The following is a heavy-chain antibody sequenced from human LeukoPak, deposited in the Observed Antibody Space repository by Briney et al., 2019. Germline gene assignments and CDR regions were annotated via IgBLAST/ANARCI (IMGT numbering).Heavy chain of an antibody. V-gene: IGHV3-23*01. J-gene: IGHJ5*02. CDR1: GFTFSSFA. CDR3: TKDPNGDYVGAFDP. D-gene: IGHD4-17*01. CDR2: ITGNHGAT. Sequence: GGSLRLSCAASGFTFSSFAMTWVRQAPGKGLEWVSSITGNHGATYNIASVKGRFTISRDNSQNTLYLQMNSLRAEDTAVYYCTKDPNGDYVGAFDPWGQGTLVTVSS.